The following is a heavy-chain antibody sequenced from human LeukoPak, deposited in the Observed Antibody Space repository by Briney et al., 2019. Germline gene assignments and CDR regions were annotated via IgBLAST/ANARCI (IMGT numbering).Heavy chain of an antibody. CDR3: AGWFGELLSLFTY. CDR2: IYHRGST. V-gene: IGHV4-38-2*01. D-gene: IGHD3-10*01. CDR1: GYSXSSGYY. J-gene: IGHJ4*02. Sequence: SXXLXLTCAVXGYSXSSGYYWGWIRPPPGKGLEWIGIIYHRGSTYYNPSLKSRVTISVDKYKNNFSLKLSSVTAADTAVYYCAGWFGELLSLFTYWGQGTLVTVSS.